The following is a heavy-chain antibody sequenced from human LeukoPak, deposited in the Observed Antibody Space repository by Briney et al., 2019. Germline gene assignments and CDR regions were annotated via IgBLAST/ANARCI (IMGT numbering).Heavy chain of an antibody. CDR2: MNPNSGNT. D-gene: IGHD5-24*01. CDR1: GYTFTSYY. Sequence: ASVKVSCKASGYTFTSYYMHWVRQATGQGLEWMGWMNPNSGNTGYAQKFQGRVTMTRNTSISTAYMELSSLRSEDTAVYYCAREGRRDGYRTGQDLWGRGTLVTVSS. J-gene: IGHJ2*01. CDR3: AREGRRDGYRTGQDL. V-gene: IGHV1-8*02.